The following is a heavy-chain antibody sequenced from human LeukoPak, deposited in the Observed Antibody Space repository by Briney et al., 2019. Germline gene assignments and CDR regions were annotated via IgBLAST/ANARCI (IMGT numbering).Heavy chain of an antibody. D-gene: IGHD4-17*01. J-gene: IGHJ4*02. Sequence: GGSLRLSCAASGFTVSSNYMSWVRQAPGKGLEWVSVIYSGGSTYYADSVKGRFTISRDNAKNSLYLQMNSLRTDDTAVYYCARDVASTVTWDWGQGTLVTVSS. CDR3: ARDVASTVTWD. CDR1: GFTVSSNY. V-gene: IGHV3-53*01. CDR2: IYSGGST.